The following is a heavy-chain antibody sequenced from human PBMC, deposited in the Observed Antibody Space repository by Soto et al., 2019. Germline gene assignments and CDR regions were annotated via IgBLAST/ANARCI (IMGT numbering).Heavy chain of an antibody. CDR1: GGSFSGYY. CDR2: INHSGST. V-gene: IGHV4-34*01. CDR3: ARDKITGLVDY. Sequence: QVQLQQCGEGLLKPSETLSLTCAVYGGSFSGYYWTWIRQPPGTGLEWIGEINHSGSTNYNPSLKSRVTISVDTSKNQFSLKLTSVTAADTAVYYCARDKITGLVDYWGQGTLVTVSS. D-gene: IGHD2-8*02. J-gene: IGHJ4*02.